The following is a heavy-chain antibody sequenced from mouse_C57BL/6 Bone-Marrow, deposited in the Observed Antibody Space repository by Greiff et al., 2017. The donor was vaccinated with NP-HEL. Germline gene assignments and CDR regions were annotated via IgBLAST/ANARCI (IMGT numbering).Heavy chain of an antibody. CDR1: GYTFTSYG. D-gene: IGHD2-3*01. J-gene: IGHJ2*01. Sequence: QVQLQQSGAELARPGASVKLSCKASGYTFTSYGISWVKQRTGQGLEWIGEIYPRSGNTYYNEKFKGKATLTADKSSSTAYMALRSLTSEDSAVYFCARDGYSYDFDYWGQGTTLTVSS. CDR2: IYPRSGNT. V-gene: IGHV1-81*01. CDR3: ARDGYSYDFDY.